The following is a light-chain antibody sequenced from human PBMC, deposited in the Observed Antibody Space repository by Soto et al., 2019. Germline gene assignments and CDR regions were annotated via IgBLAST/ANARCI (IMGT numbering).Light chain of an antibody. V-gene: IGKV3-20*01. CDR1: QSVSSSY. CDR2: GAS. J-gene: IGKJ1*01. CDR3: QQYGSSPEWT. Sequence: EIVLTQSPGTLSLSPGERATLSCRASQSVSSSYLAWYQQKPGQAPRLLIYGASSRATGIPDRFSGSGSGTDFTLTISRLEPEYFAVYYCQQYGSSPEWTFGQGTKVDIK.